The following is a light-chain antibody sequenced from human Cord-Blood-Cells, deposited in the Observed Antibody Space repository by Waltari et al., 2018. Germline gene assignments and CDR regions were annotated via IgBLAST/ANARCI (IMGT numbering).Light chain of an antibody. Sequence: DIVMTQSPLSLPVTPGEPASISCRSSQSLLHSNGYNYLDWYLQKPGQSPQLLIYLGSNPASGVPDRFSGSGSGTEFTLKISRVEAEDVGVYYCMQALQTPLTFGGGTKVEIK. CDR1: QSLLHSNGYNY. V-gene: IGKV2-28*01. J-gene: IGKJ4*01. CDR3: MQALQTPLT. CDR2: LGS.